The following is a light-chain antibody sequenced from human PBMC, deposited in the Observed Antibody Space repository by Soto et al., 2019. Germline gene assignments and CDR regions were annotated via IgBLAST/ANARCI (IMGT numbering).Light chain of an antibody. CDR1: QSISTS. J-gene: IGKJ1*01. Sequence: DIQMTQSPCSLSASVGDRVTISCRASQSISTSLNWYQQEPGKAPKLLIFAASSLQSGAPSRFSGSGSGTDFTLSIRNLQPQDFATYYCQQSSTTRWTFGQGTKVDIK. CDR3: QQSSTTRWT. CDR2: AAS. V-gene: IGKV1-39*01.